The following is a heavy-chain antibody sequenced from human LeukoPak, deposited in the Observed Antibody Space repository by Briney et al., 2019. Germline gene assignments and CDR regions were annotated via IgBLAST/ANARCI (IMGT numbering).Heavy chain of an antibody. Sequence: ASVKVSFKGSGYTFTNYNINWGGQATGQGVEWMGWMNPNIGNTGYAQKFQGGVTITRNTSISTAYMELSSLRSEDTAVYYCARGRCVGSTSCYYFDYWGQGTLVTVSS. CDR2: MNPNIGNT. CDR3: ARGRCVGSTSCYYFDY. J-gene: IGHJ4*02. V-gene: IGHV1-8*03. CDR1: GYTFTNYN. D-gene: IGHD2-2*01.